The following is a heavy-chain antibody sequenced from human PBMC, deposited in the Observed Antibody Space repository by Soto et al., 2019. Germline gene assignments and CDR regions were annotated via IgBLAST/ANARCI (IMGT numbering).Heavy chain of an antibody. CDR1: GYTFTSYD. Sequence: ASVKVSCKASGYTFTSYDINWVQQATGQGLEWMGWMNPNSGNTGYAQKFQGRVTMTRNTSISTAYMELSSLRSEDTAVYYCARLDYDCWSGLTGNWFDPWGQGTLVTVSS. D-gene: IGHD3-3*01. J-gene: IGHJ5*02. CDR3: ARLDYDCWSGLTGNWFDP. CDR2: MNPNSGNT. V-gene: IGHV1-8*01.